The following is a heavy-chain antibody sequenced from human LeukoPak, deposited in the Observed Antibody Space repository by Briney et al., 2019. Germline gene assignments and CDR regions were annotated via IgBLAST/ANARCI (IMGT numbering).Heavy chain of an antibody. D-gene: IGHD2-8*01. CDR2: IWYGGSNK. CDR3: AKGGLMVYAEIDY. Sequence: GGSLRLSCAASGFTFSSYSMNWVRQAPGKGLEWVAVIWYGGSNKYYADSVKGRFTISRDNSKNTLYLQMNSLRAEDTAVYYCAKGGLMVYAEIDYWGQGTLVTVSS. CDR1: GFTFSSYS. J-gene: IGHJ4*02. V-gene: IGHV3-33*06.